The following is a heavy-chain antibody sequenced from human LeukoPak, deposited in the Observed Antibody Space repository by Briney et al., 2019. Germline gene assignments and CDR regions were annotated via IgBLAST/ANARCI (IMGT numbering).Heavy chain of an antibody. CDR2: IYYSGST. V-gene: IGHV4-59*01. CDR1: VGSISSYY. CDR3: ARAVSSGWYRVDY. D-gene: IGHD6-19*01. Sequence: PSETLSLTCTVSVGSISSYYWSLIRQPPGKGLEWIGYIYYSGSTNYNPSLKSRVTISVDTSKNQFSLKLSSVTAADTAVYYCARAVSSGWYRVDYWGQGTLVTVSS. J-gene: IGHJ4*02.